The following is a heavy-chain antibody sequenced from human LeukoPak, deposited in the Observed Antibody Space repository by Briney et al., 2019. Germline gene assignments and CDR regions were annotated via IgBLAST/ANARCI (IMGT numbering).Heavy chain of an antibody. D-gene: IGHD3-10*01. Sequence: GGSLRLSCAASGFTFSSYWMHWVRHAPGKGLVWVSRINSDGSSTSYADSVKGRFTISRDNAKNTLYLQMNSLRAEDTAVYYCARVRGMVRGVMGFDYWGQGTLVTVSS. V-gene: IGHV3-74*01. CDR1: GFTFSSYW. CDR2: INSDGSST. J-gene: IGHJ4*02. CDR3: ARVRGMVRGVMGFDY.